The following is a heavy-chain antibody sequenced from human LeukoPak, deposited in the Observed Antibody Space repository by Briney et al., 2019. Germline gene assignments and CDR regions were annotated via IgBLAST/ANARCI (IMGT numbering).Heavy chain of an antibody. J-gene: IGHJ4*02. V-gene: IGHV1-69*04. CDR2: IIPILGIA. D-gene: IGHD2-2*01. CDR1: GGTFSSYA. CDR3: ATEGDIVVVPAAAPDY. Sequence: ASVKVSCKASGGTFSSYAISWVRQAPGQGLEWMGRIIPILGIANYAQKFQGRVTITADKSTSTAYMELSSLRSEDTAVHYCATEGDIVVVPAAAPDYWGQGTLVTVSS.